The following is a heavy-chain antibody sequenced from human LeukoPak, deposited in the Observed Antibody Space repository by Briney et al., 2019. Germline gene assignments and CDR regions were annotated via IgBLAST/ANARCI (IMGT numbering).Heavy chain of an antibody. V-gene: IGHV3-23*01. CDR3: AKGMVVVVPAALYYFDY. Sequence: GGSLRLSCAASGFTFSSYAMSWVRQAPGKGLEWVSAISGSGGSTYYADSVKGRFTISRDNSKNTLYLQMNSLRAEDTAVYYRAKGMVVVVPAALYYFDYWGQGTLVTVSS. CDR1: GFTFSSYA. CDR2: ISGSGGST. J-gene: IGHJ4*02. D-gene: IGHD2-2*01.